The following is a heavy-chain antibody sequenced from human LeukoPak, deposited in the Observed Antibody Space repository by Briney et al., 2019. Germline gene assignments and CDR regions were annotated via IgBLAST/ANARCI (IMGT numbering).Heavy chain of an antibody. CDR2: INSQSNYI. J-gene: IGHJ4*02. D-gene: IGHD5-12*01. V-gene: IGHV3-21*01. Sequence: GGSLRLSCAASGFNFSTYAMSWVRQAPGKGLEWVSSINSQSNYIFYSDSVKGRFTISRDNAKNSLYLQMNSLRVEDTALYFCAREDLYTGYQVIDYWGQGTLVTVSS. CDR3: AREDLYTGYQVIDY. CDR1: GFNFSTYA.